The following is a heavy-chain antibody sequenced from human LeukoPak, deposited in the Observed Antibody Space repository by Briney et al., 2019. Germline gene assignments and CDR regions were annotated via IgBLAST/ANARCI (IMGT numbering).Heavy chain of an antibody. Sequence: PGGSLRLSCAASGFTFSSYEMNWVRQAPGKGLEGVSYISSSGSTIYYADSVKGRFTISRDNAKNSLYLQMNSLRAEDTAVYYCARDQGQQLFSYDFDYWGQGTLVTVSS. CDR2: ISSSGSTI. CDR3: ARDQGQQLFSYDFDY. J-gene: IGHJ4*02. D-gene: IGHD6-13*01. CDR1: GFTFSSYE. V-gene: IGHV3-48*03.